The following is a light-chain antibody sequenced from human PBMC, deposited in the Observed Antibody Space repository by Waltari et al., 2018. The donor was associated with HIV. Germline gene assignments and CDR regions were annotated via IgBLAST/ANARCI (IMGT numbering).Light chain of an antibody. J-gene: IGLJ3*02. CDR3: SAWDSSLSARV. CDR2: RNN. CDR1: SNNVGNQG. Sequence: QAGLTQPPSVSKGLRQTATLTCTENSNNVGNQGAAWLQQHQGHPPKLLSYRNNNRPSGISERLSASRSGNTASLTITGLQPEDEADYYCSAWDSSLSARVFGGGTKLTVL. V-gene: IGLV10-54*01.